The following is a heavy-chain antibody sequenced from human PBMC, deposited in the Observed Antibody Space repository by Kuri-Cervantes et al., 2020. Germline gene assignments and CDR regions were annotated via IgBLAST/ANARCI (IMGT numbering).Heavy chain of an antibody. CDR1: GYTFTGYY. V-gene: IGHV1-18*04. D-gene: IGHD1-1*01. CDR3: ARVTRRYNWNDLSRDYYYMDV. CDR2: ISAYNGNT. Sequence: ASVKVSCKASGYTFTGYYMHWVRQAPGQGLEWMGWISAYNGNTNYAQKLQGRVIMTTDTSTSTAYMELRSLRSDDTAVYYCARVTRRYNWNDLSRDYYYMDVWGKGTTVTVSS. J-gene: IGHJ6*03.